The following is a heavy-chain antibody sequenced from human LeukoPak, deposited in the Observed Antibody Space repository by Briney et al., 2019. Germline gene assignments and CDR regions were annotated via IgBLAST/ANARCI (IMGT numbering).Heavy chain of an antibody. Sequence: SETLSLTCTVPGGSISSYYWSWIRQPAGKGLQWIGRIYTSGSTNYNPSLKSRVTMSVDTSKNQFSLKLTSVTAADTAVYYCARGISGWYLFDYWGQGTLVTVSS. CDR2: IYTSGST. V-gene: IGHV4-4*07. CDR1: GGSISSYY. D-gene: IGHD6-19*01. CDR3: ARGISGWYLFDY. J-gene: IGHJ4*02.